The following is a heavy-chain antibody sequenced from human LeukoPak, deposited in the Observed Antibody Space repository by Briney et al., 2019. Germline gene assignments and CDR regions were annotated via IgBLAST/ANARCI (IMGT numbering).Heavy chain of an antibody. J-gene: IGHJ3*02. CDR1: GFTVSSNY. Sequence: GGSLRLSCAASGFTVSSNYMSWVRQAPGKGLEWVSVIFSGDSTYYADSVKGRFTISRDNSKNTLYLQMNSLRAEDTAVYYCARDGPTYYGSGSFENAFDIWGQGTMVTVSS. CDR3: ARDGPTYYGSGSFENAFDI. CDR2: IFSGDST. V-gene: IGHV3-66*01. D-gene: IGHD3-10*01.